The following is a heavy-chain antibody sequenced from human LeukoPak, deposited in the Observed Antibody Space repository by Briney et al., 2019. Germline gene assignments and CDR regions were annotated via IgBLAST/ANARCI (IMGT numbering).Heavy chain of an antibody. D-gene: IGHD5-24*01. V-gene: IGHV4-59*08. CDR3: VTGSGRDGYTTET. CDR2: IYYTGDT. Sequence: SETLSLTCTVSGASITSSYWSWVRQPPGKGLEWIGYIYYTGDTSHNPSLNSRVTMSLDTSKNQLSLKLTSMTAADTAVYYCVTGSGRDGYTTETRGQGILVTVSS. J-gene: IGHJ4*02. CDR1: GASITSSY.